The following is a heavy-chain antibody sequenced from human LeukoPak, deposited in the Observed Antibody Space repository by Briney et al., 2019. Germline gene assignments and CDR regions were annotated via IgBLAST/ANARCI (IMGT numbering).Heavy chain of an antibody. J-gene: IGHJ4*02. D-gene: IGHD1-14*01. CDR1: GFTFSNSG. CDR3: AKSKGTKPPGW. Sequence: GGSLRLSCAASGFTFSNSGMHWVRQAPGKGLEWVSYISSSSSTIYYADSVKGRFTISRDNAKNSLYLQMSSLRAEDTAVYYCAKSKGTKPPGWWGQGTLVTVSS. CDR2: ISSSSSTI. V-gene: IGHV3-48*01.